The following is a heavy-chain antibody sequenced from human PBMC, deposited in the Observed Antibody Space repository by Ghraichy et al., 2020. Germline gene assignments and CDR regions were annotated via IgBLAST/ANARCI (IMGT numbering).Heavy chain of an antibody. Sequence: GGSLRLSCAASGFTFSSYAMHWVRQAPGKGLEWVAVISYDGSNKYYADSVKGRFTISRDNSKNTLYLQMNSLRAEDTAVYYCARALGWGSRDYFDYWGQGTLVTVSS. V-gene: IGHV3-30-3*01. CDR3: ARALGWGSRDYFDY. D-gene: IGHD7-27*01. CDR1: GFTFSSYA. CDR2: ISYDGSNK. J-gene: IGHJ4*02.